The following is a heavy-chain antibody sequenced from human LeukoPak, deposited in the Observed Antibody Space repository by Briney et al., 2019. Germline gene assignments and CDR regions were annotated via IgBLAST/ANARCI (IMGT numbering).Heavy chain of an antibody. V-gene: IGHV3-11*01. Sequence: GGSLRLSCAASGFTFSDYYMSWIRQAPGKGLEWVSYISSSGSTIYYADSVRGRFTISRDNAKNSLYLQMNSLRAEDTAVYYCASQDGYNSNANDYWGQGTLVTVSS. CDR3: ASQDGYNSNANDY. J-gene: IGHJ4*02. CDR2: ISSSGSTI. CDR1: GFTFSDYY. D-gene: IGHD5-24*01.